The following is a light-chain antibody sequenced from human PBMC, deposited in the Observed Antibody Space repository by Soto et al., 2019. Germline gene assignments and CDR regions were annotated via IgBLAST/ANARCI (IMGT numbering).Light chain of an antibody. Sequence: QSVLTQPPSVSGAPGQKVTISCTRSSSNIGAAYDVHWYQHLPGTAPKLLIYGNNNRPSGVPDRFSGPKSGTSASLAITGLQAEDEADYYCQSYDSSLSGWVFGGGTQLTVL. CDR1: SSNIGAAYD. CDR3: QSYDSSLSGWV. V-gene: IGLV1-40*01. CDR2: GNN. J-gene: IGLJ3*02.